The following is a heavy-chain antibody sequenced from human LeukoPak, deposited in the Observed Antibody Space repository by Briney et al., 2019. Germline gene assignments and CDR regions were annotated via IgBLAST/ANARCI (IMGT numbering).Heavy chain of an antibody. D-gene: IGHD3-10*01. J-gene: IGHJ4*02. CDR1: GGSINSNTYY. Sequence: PSETLSLACAVSGGSINSNTYYWGWIRQPPGKGLEWIGSVYSNGSTYYNPSLKSRVAISADTSKNQFSLRLSSVTAPDTAVYYCARRSRSGFFDYWGQGTLVTVSS. CDR2: VYSNGST. V-gene: IGHV4-39*01. CDR3: ARRSRSGFFDY.